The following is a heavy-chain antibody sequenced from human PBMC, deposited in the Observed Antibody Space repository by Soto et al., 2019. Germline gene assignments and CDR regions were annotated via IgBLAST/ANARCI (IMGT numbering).Heavy chain of an antibody. CDR2: ISGSGGST. D-gene: IGHD3-22*01. J-gene: IGHJ4*02. V-gene: IGHV3-23*01. Sequence: GGSLRLSCAASGFTFSSYAMSWVRQAPGKGLEWVSAISGSGGSTYYADSVKGRFTISRDNSKNTLYLQMNSLRAEDTAVYYCAKDPAPYYYDSSGSYDYWGQGTLVTVSS. CDR1: GFTFSSYA. CDR3: AKDPAPYYYDSSGSYDY.